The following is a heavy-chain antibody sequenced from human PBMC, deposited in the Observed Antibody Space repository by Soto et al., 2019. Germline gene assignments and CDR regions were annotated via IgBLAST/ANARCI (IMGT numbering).Heavy chain of an antibody. V-gene: IGHV1-2*02. CDR3: ARGGMIAFGGKLIDP. J-gene: IGHJ5*02. D-gene: IGHD3-16*01. CDR2: INPNSGAT. CDR1: GYNFIGFY. Sequence: ASVKVSCKTSGYNFIGFYIHWVRQAPGQGLKWMGWINPNSGATLYAQKFQDRVTMTRDTSVSTVYMDLNSLTSDDTAFYYCARGGMIAFGGKLIDPWGQGTLVTASS.